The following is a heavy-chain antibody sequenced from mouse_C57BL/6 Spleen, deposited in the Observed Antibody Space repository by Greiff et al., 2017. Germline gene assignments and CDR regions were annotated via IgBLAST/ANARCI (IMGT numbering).Heavy chain of an antibody. CDR1: GYTFTSYW. D-gene: IGHD3-1*01. CDR3: ARGLRGYYYAMDY. J-gene: IGHJ4*01. CDR2: IDPSNSET. V-gene: IGHV1-52*01. Sequence: QVQLKQPGAELVRPGSSVKLSCKASGYTFTSYWMHWVKQRPIQGLEWIGNIDPSNSETHYNQKFKDKATLTVDKSSSTAYMQLSSLTSEDSADYYCARGLRGYYYAMDYWGQGTSLTVSS.